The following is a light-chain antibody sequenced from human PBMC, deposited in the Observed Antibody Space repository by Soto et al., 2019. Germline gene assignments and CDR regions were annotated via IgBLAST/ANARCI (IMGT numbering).Light chain of an antibody. J-gene: IGKJ1*01. V-gene: IGKV1-39*01. CDR1: QSIRNY. CDR3: QQTDSTPQT. Sequence: DIQMTQSPSSLSASVGDRVTISCRASQSIRNYVSWYQQKPGTAPKLLIRAASTLQSGVPSRFSGSGSGRDFTLTISSLQIEDFATYFCQQTDSTPQTFGQGT. CDR2: AAS.